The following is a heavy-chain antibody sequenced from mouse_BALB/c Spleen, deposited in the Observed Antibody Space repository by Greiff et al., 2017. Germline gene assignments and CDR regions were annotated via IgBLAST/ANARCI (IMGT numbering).Heavy chain of an antibody. CDR2: ISSGGST. V-gene: IGHV5-6-5*01. Sequence: DVKLVESGGGLVKPGGSLKLSCAASGFTFSSYAMSWVRQTPEKRLEWVASISSGGSTYYPDSVKGRFTISRDNARNILYLQMSSLRSEDTAMYYCAREGNYGGYFDYWGQGTTLTVSS. CDR3: AREGNYGGYFDY. D-gene: IGHD2-4*01. J-gene: IGHJ2*01. CDR1: GFTFSSYA.